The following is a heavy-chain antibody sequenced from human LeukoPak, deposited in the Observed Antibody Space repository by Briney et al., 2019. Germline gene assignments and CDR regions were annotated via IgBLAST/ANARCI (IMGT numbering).Heavy chain of an antibody. CDR3: TRTIPPAH. V-gene: IGHV3-7*03. CDR1: GFTFSDHY. CDR2: IKQDGSEK. J-gene: IGHJ4*02. D-gene: IGHD5-24*01. Sequence: GSLRLSCAASGFTFSDHYMDWVRQAPGKGLEWVANIKQDGSEKYYVDSVKGRFTISRDDSQNTVSLQMNNLRAEDTAVYYCTRTIPPAHWGQGTLVTVSS.